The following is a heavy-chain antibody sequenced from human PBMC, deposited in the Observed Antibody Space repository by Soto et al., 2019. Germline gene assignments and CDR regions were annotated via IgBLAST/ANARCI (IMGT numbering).Heavy chain of an antibody. Sequence: VQLVETGGGLIQPGGSLRLSCAASGFTVSSNYMSWVRQAPGKGLEWVAVISYDGSNKYYANSVKGRFTISRDNSKNTLYLQMNSLRAEDTAVYYCAKGHRDDLVGATTGGWYFDLWGRGTLVTVSS. CDR3: AKGHRDDLVGATTGGWYFDL. CDR2: ISYDGSNK. CDR1: GFTVSSNY. V-gene: IGHV3-30*18. D-gene: IGHD1-26*01. J-gene: IGHJ2*01.